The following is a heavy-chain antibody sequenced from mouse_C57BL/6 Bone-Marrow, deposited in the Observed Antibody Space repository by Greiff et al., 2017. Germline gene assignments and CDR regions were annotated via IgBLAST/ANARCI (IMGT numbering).Heavy chain of an antibody. Sequence: VQLQQSGAELVRPGTSVKVSCKASGYAFTNYLIEWVKQRPGQGLEWIGVINPGSGGTNDNEKFKGKATLTADKSSSTAYMQLSSLTSEDSAVFFCARYDGTGYFDVWGTGTTVTVSS. J-gene: IGHJ1*03. D-gene: IGHD2-3*01. V-gene: IGHV1-54*01. CDR1: GYAFTNYL. CDR2: INPGSGGT. CDR3: ARYDGTGYFDV.